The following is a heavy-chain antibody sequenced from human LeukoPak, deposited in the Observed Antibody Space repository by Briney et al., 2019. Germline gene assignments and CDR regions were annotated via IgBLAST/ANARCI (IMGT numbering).Heavy chain of an antibody. V-gene: IGHV4-39*01. CDR2: FYYNGNT. D-gene: IGHD2-2*02. Sequence: SETLSLTCSVSGGSVSSRSYYWGWIRQPPGKGLGWIGSFYYNGNTYYNPSLKSRVTISVDTSKNQFSLNLSSVTAADTAVYYCARPLIPYYYYYYMDVWGKGTTVTVSS. CDR1: GGSVSSRSYY. CDR3: ARPLIPYYYYYYMDV. J-gene: IGHJ6*03.